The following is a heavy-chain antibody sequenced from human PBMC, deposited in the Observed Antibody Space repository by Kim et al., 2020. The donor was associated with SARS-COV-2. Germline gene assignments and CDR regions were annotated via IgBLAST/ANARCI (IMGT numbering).Heavy chain of an antibody. Sequence: GGSLRLSCAASGFTFSSYAMHWVRQAPGKGLEWVAVISSDGSNKYYADSVKGRFTISRDNSKNTLYLQINSLRAEDTAVYYCARGVPYYYDSSGYISWLDIWGQGTMVTVSS. CDR3: ARGVPYYYDSSGYISWLDI. D-gene: IGHD3-22*01. V-gene: IGHV3-30-3*01. J-gene: IGHJ3*02. CDR1: GFTFSSYA. CDR2: ISSDGSNK.